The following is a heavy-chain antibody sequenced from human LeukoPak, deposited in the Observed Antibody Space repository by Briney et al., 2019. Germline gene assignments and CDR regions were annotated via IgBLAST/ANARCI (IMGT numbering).Heavy chain of an antibody. J-gene: IGHJ4*02. D-gene: IGHD2-15*01. CDR2: ISSDGINN. V-gene: IGHV3-30-3*01. CDR1: GFTFNSYA. CDR3: ARDTPATFDY. Sequence: GGSLRLSCAASGFTFNSYAMHWVRQAPGKGLEWVAVISSDGINNYYADSVKGRFTISRDNSKNTLYLQVNSLRAEDTAVYYRARDTPATFDYWGQGTLVTVSS.